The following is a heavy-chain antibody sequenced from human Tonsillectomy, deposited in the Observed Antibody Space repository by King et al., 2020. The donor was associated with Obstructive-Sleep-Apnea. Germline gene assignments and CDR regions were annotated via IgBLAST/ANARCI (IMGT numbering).Heavy chain of an antibody. CDR2: IYYSGST. CDR3: ARGLYRGFRGIYYYGLDV. V-gene: IGHV4-59*01. J-gene: IGHJ6*02. CDR1: GGSISSYY. D-gene: IGHD3-10*01. Sequence: VQLQESGPGLVKPSETLSLTCTVSGGSISSYYWSWIRQPPGKGLEWIGYIYYSGSTKYNPSLKSRVTISVDKSKNQFSLKLSSVTAADTAVYYCARGLYRGFRGIYYYGLDVWGQGTTVTVSS.